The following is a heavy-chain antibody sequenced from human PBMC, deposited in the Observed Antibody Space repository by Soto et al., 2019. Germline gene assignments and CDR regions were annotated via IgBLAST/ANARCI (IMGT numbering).Heavy chain of an antibody. CDR1: GFICSSYD. CDR3: AEETATGGGAFDI. Sequence: PGGSLRLSCAASGFICSSYDMSWVRQAPGKGLEWVSTILVDGRTFYVDSVKGRFTISRDSSQNTVYLQMNSLTAGDTALCYCAEETATGGGAFDICGQGTMVTVSS. V-gene: IGHV3-23*01. D-gene: IGHD2-8*02. J-gene: IGHJ3*02. CDR2: ILVDGRT.